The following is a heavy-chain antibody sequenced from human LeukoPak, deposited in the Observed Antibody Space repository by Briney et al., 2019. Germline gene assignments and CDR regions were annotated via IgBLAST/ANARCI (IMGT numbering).Heavy chain of an antibody. Sequence: GVSLRLSCAASGFTVSSNYMSWVRQAPGKGLEWVSVIYSGGSTYYADSVKDRFTISRDNSKNTLYLQMNSLRAEDTAVYYCARDGVRAGGNRGVVFDYWGQGTLVTVSS. D-gene: IGHD4-23*01. CDR3: ARDGVRAGGNRGVVFDY. V-gene: IGHV3-53*01. CDR2: IYSGGST. J-gene: IGHJ4*02. CDR1: GFTVSSNY.